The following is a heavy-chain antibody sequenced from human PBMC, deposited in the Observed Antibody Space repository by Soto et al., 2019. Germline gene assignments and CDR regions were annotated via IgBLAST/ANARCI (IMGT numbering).Heavy chain of an antibody. CDR1: GFTFSAYW. CDR2: INQDVSAK. Sequence: EVHLVESGGGLVQPGGSLRLSCAASGFTFSAYWMTWVRQAPGKGLEWVANINQDVSAKFSVDYVKGRFTISRDNAKNSLDMQMNSMRAEDTAVYYCAKVSYTSWSIDYWGQGTLVTVSS. V-gene: IGHV3-7*01. D-gene: IGHD6-6*01. J-gene: IGHJ4*02. CDR3: AKVSYTSWSIDY.